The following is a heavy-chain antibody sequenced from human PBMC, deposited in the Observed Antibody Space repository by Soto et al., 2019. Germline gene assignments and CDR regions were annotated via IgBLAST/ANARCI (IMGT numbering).Heavy chain of an antibody. V-gene: IGHV5-51*01. J-gene: IGHJ1*01. Sequence: PGESLKISCKGSGYSFTSYWIGWVRQMPGKGLEWMGIIYPGDSDTRYSPSFQGQVTISADKSISTAYLQWSSLKASDTAMYYWARQSHLGLVYDSSGYAFQHWGQGTLVTVSS. CDR1: GYSFTSYW. CDR3: ARQSHLGLVYDSSGYAFQH. CDR2: IYPGDSDT. D-gene: IGHD3-22*01.